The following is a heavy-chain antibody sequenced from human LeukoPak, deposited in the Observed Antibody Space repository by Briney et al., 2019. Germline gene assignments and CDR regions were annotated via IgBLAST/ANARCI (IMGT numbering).Heavy chain of an antibody. D-gene: IGHD3-3*01. CDR1: GGSFGGYY. J-gene: IGHJ4*02. V-gene: IGHV4-34*01. Sequence: SETLSLTCAVYGGSFGGYYWSWIRQPPGKGLEWIGEINHSGSTNYSPSLKSRVTISVDTSKNQFSLKLSSVTAADTAVYYCARDFPHYDLYYFDYWGQGTLVTVSS. CDR2: INHSGST. CDR3: ARDFPHYDLYYFDY.